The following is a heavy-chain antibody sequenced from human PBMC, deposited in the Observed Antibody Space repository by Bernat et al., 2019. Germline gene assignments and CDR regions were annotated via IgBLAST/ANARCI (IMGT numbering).Heavy chain of an antibody. CDR2: ISSSSSTI. CDR3: ASRGYDFWSGYYKDQGTYYYYYGMDV. Sequence: EVQLVESGGGLVQPGGSLRLSCAASGFTFSSYSMNWVRQAPGKGLEWVSYISSSSSTIYYADSVKGRFTISRDNAKNSLYLQMNSLRAEDTAVYYCASRGYDFWSGYYKDQGTYYYYYGMDVWGQGTTVTVSS. V-gene: IGHV3-48*01. J-gene: IGHJ6*02. CDR1: GFTFSSYS. D-gene: IGHD3-3*01.